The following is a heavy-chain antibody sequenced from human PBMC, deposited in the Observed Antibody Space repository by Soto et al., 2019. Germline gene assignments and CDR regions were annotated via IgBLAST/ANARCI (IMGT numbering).Heavy chain of an antibody. D-gene: IGHD3-16*01. Sequence: LSLTCAVSGVSISSGDYFWSWIRQPPGKGLEWIGYLTRTGSTYSNPSLKSRVTVSVDRSKNQFSLELTSVTAADTAVYYCARDLGSREGWFDSWGQGTLVTVSS. CDR3: ARDLGSREGWFDS. V-gene: IGHV4-30-2*01. CDR1: GVSISSGDYF. CDR2: LTRTGST. J-gene: IGHJ5*01.